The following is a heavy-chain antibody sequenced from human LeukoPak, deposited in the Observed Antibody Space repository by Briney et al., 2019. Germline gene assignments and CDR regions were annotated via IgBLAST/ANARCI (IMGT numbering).Heavy chain of an antibody. J-gene: IGHJ4*02. CDR2: IYPGDSDT. CDR1: GYSFTSYW. V-gene: IGHV5-51*01. Sequence: GESLKISCKGSGYSFTSYWIGWVRQMPGKGLGWMGIIYPGDSDTRYSPSFQGQVTISADKSISTAYLQWSSLKASDTAMYYCAIFLWFGELSNYFDYWGQGTLVTVSS. CDR3: AIFLWFGELSNYFDY. D-gene: IGHD3-10*01.